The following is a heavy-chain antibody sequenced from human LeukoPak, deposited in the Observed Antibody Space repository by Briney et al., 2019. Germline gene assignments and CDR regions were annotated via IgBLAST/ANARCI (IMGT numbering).Heavy chain of an antibody. Sequence: SETLSLTCTVSGGLISISTYYWGWIRQPPGKGLEWIGYIYYSGSTNYNPSLKSRVTISVDTSKNQFSLKLSSVTAADTAVYYCARDRNYYDSSGYYGEVGFDYWGQGTLVTVSS. D-gene: IGHD3-22*01. CDR2: IYYSGST. V-gene: IGHV4-61*01. J-gene: IGHJ4*02. CDR3: ARDRNYYDSSGYYGEVGFDY. CDR1: GGLISISTYY.